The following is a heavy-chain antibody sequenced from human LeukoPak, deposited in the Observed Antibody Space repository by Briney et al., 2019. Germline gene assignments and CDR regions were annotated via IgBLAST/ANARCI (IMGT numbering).Heavy chain of an antibody. CDR1: GFTFSSYG. CDR2: ISYDGSNK. J-gene: IGHJ4*02. Sequence: GGSLRLSCAASGFTFSSYGMHWVRQAPGKGLEWVAVISYDGSNKYYADSVKGRFTISRDNSKNTLYLQMNSLRTEDTAVYYCAKDRDWYYFDCWGQGTLVTVSS. D-gene: IGHD5-24*01. V-gene: IGHV3-30*18. CDR3: AKDRDWYYFDC.